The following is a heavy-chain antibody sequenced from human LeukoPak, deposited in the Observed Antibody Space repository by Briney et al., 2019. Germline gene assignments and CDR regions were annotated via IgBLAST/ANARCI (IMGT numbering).Heavy chain of an antibody. J-gene: IGHJ3*02. V-gene: IGHV3-11*01. CDR1: GFTFSDSY. CDR3: TTVEAFDN. Sequence: GGSLRLSCAASGFTFSDSYMSWIRQAPGKGLEYVSYISSGGGTIYYPASVKGRFTIFRDNAKHSLYLQMNSLRADEAAVYYWTTVEAFDNWGQGTMVTVSS. CDR2: ISSGGGTI. D-gene: IGHD1-1*01.